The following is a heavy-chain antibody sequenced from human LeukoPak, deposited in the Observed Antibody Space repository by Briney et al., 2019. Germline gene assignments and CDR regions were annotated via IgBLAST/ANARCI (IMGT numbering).Heavy chain of an antibody. J-gene: IGHJ4*02. V-gene: IGHV3-30*02. D-gene: IGHD4-17*01. CDR2: IRYDGSNK. CDR1: GFTFSSYG. CDR3: ASWHDYGDYIDY. Sequence: GGSLRLSCAASGFTFSSYGMHWVRQAPGKGLEWVAFIRYDGSNKYYADSVKGRFTISRDNSKNTLYLQMNSLRAEDTAVYYCASWHDYGDYIDYWGQGTLVTVSS.